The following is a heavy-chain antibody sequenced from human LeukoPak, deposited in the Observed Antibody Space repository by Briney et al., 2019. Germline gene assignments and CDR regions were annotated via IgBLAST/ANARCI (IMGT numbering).Heavy chain of an antibody. CDR3: ARGCSSTTCLFDY. CDR1: GGSISTYY. V-gene: IGHV4-59*08. D-gene: IGHD2-2*01. Sequence: SETLSLTCTVSGGSISTYYWSWIRQPPGKGLEWIGYIYYSGSTNYNPSLKSRVTMSVDTSKNQFSLEVSSVTAADTAVYFCARGCSSTTCLFDYWGQGTLVTVSS. CDR2: IYYSGST. J-gene: IGHJ4*02.